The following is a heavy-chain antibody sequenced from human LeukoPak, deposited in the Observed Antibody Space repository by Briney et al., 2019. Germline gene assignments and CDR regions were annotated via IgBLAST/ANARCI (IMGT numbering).Heavy chain of an antibody. D-gene: IGHD3-22*01. CDR3: ARQYYYDSSGYYPHAFDI. CDR1: GFTFSDHY. V-gene: IGHV3-11*01. Sequence: GGSLRLSCAASGFTFSDHYMSWIRQAPGKGLEWVSYISSSGSTIYYADSVKGRFTISRDNAKNSLYLQMNSLRAEDTAVYYCARQYYYDSSGYYPHAFDIWGQGTMVTVSS. CDR2: ISSSGSTI. J-gene: IGHJ3*02.